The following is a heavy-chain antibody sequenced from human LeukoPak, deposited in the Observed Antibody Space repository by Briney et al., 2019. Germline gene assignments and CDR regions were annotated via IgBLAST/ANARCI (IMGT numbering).Heavy chain of an antibody. CDR3: AKWMVRRDFWSGAFDI. J-gene: IGHJ3*02. Sequence: PGGSLRLSCAASGFTLSSYEMNWVRQAPGKGLEWVSAISGSGYNSYYADSVKGRFTISRDNSKNTLFLQMNSLRGEDTAIYYCAKWMVRRDFWSGAFDIWGQGTMVTV. CDR1: GFTLSSYE. CDR2: ISGSGYNS. V-gene: IGHV3-23*01. D-gene: IGHD3-3*01.